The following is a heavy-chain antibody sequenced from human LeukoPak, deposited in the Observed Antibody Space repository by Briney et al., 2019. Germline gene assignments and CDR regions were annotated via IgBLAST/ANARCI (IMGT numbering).Heavy chain of an antibody. CDR3: ASGGATLLRGDDAFDI. J-gene: IGHJ3*02. CDR2: INPNSGGT. Sequence: GASVKVSCQASGYTFTGYYMHWVRQAPGQGLEWMGWINPNSGGTNYAQKFQGRVTMTRDTSISTAYMELSRLRSDDTAVYYCASGGATLLRGDDAFDIWGQGTMVTVSS. CDR1: GYTFTGYY. V-gene: IGHV1-2*02. D-gene: IGHD1-26*01.